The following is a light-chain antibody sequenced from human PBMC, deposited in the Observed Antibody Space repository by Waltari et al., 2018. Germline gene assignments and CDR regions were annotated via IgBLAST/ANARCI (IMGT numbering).Light chain of an antibody. J-gene: IGKJ4*01. CDR3: QQYGSSPLT. V-gene: IGKV3-15*01. CDR1: QSVNSN. CDR2: GAS. Sequence: EIVMTQSPATLSVSPGERATLLCRASQSVNSNLAWYQQKPGQPPRLLIYGASIRATGIPVRFSGSGSGTEFTLTISRLEPEDFAVYYCQQYGSSPLTFGGGTKVEIK.